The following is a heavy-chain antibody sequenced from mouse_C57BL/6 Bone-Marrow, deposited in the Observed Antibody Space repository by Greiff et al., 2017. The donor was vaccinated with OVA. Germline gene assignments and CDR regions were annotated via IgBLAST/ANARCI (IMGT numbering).Heavy chain of an antibody. CDR1: GFNIKDDY. D-gene: IGHD1-1*01. CDR2: IDPDNGDT. J-gene: IGHJ3*01. CDR3: YGDYFGSSFLFAY. V-gene: IGHV14-4*01. Sequence: VQLQQSGAELVRPGASVKLSCTASGFNIKDDYMHWVKQRPEQGLEWIGWIDPDNGDTESASKFQGKASLTADTSSNTAYLQLSSLTSEDTAGYYCYGDYFGSSFLFAYWGQGTLVTVSA.